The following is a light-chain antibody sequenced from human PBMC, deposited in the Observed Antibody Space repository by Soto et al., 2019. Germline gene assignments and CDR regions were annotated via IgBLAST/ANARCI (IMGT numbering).Light chain of an antibody. Sequence: QSVLTQPASVSGSPGQSITISCTGTSSDVGSYNAVSWYQQHPGKAPKLMIYEGSKRPSGVSNRFSGSKSGNTASLTISGLQAEDEADYHCCSYAGTSTYVFGTGTKVTVL. CDR1: SSDVGSYNA. V-gene: IGLV2-23*01. CDR3: CSYAGTSTYV. J-gene: IGLJ1*01. CDR2: EGS.